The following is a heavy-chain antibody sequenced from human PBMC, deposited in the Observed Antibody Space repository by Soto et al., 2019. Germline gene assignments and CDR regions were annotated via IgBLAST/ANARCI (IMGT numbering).Heavy chain of an antibody. CDR1: GLTFSTQG. CDR2: IGNDGISK. CDR3: ARNPSGVDLASMKD. D-gene: IGHD3-22*01. J-gene: IGHJ4*02. V-gene: IGHV3-33*01. Sequence: QMLLGESGGGVVQPGMSLRLSCAASGLTFSTQGMHWVRQAPGKGLEWVAVIGNDGISKHYADSVKGRFTISRDNSKNTLFLQMDSLRGEDTATYYCARNPSGVDLASMKDWGRGTLVNVS.